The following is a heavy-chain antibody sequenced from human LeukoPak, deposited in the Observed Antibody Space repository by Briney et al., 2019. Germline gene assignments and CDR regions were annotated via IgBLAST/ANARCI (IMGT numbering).Heavy chain of an antibody. CDR3: ARVSGDSSGYRPYYFDY. CDR1: GXSISSVISY. CDR2: IYYSGST. J-gene: IGHJ4*02. D-gene: IGHD3-22*01. Sequence: SETLSLTCTVSGXSISSVISYWNWIRQHPGKGLEWIGYIYYSGSTYYNPSLKSRVTISVDTSKNQFSLKLSSVTAADTAVYYCARVSGDSSGYRPYYFDYWGQGTLVTVSS. V-gene: IGHV4-31*03.